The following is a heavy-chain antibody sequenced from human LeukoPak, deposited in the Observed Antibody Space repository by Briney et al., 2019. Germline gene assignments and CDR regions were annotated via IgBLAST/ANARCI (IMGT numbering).Heavy chain of an antibody. CDR1: GYTFTGYY. V-gene: IGHV1-2*02. Sequence: ASVKVSCKASGYTFTGYYMHWVRQAPGQGLEWMGWINPNSGGTNYAQKFQGRVTMTRDTSISTAYMELSRLRSDDTAVHYCARDPRLFPAYYYDSFLFDYWGQGTLVTVSS. D-gene: IGHD3-22*01. CDR3: ARDPRLFPAYYYDSFLFDY. J-gene: IGHJ4*02. CDR2: INPNSGGT.